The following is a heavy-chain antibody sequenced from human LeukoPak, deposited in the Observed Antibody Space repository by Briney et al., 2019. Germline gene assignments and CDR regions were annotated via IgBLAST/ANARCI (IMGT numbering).Heavy chain of an antibody. D-gene: IGHD5-12*01. V-gene: IGHV4-34*01. CDR2: INHSGST. J-gene: IGHJ4*02. CDR3: ARRGGYSGYGPFDY. CDR1: GGTFSGYY. Sequence: SETLILSCVVYGGTFSGYYWSWIRQPPGKGLEWIGEINHSGSTNYNPSLKSRVTISVDTSKNQFSLKLSSVTAADTAVYYCARRGGYSGYGPFDYWGQGTLVTVSS.